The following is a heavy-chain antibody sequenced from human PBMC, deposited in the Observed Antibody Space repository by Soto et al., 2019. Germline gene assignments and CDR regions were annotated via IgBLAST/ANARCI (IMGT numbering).Heavy chain of an antibody. Sequence: QVQLVQSGAEVKKPGASVKVSCKASGYTFTSYGISWVRQAPGQGLEWMGWISAYNGNTNYAQKLQGRGSMTTDTSTSTAYMELRSLRSDDTAVYYCARVFTMVRGVTSAFDIWGQGTMVTVSS. CDR2: ISAYNGNT. D-gene: IGHD3-10*01. CDR1: GYTFTSYG. J-gene: IGHJ3*02. CDR3: ARVFTMVRGVTSAFDI. V-gene: IGHV1-18*01.